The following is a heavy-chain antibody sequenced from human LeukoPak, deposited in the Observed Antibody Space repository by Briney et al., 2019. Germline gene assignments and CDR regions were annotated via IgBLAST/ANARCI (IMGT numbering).Heavy chain of an antibody. V-gene: IGHV3-48*01. CDR3: VRGQTSLDNWFDP. J-gene: IGHJ5*02. CDR1: GFTFSSYA. CDR2: IRPNDGTT. Sequence: GGSLRLSCAASGFTFSSYAMHWVRQAPGKGLEWVSYIRPNDGTTHYADSVKGRFTISRDNAKNSLSLQMTSLRADDTAVYYCVRGQTSLDNWFDPWGQGTLVIVSS.